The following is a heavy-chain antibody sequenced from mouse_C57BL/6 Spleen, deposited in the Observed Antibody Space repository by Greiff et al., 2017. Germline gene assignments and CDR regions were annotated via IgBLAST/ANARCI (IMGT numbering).Heavy chain of an antibody. V-gene: IGHV5-4*01. CDR3: ARDPLSDWYCDV. CDR2: ISDGGSYT. Sequence: EVKLVESGGGLVKPGGSLKLSCAASGFTFSSYAMSWVRQTPEKRLEWVATISDGGSYTYYPDNVKGRFTISRDNAKNNLYLQMSHLKSEDTAMYYCARDPLSDWYCDVWGTGTTVTVSS. J-gene: IGHJ1*03. D-gene: IGHD3-1*01. CDR1: GFTFSSYA.